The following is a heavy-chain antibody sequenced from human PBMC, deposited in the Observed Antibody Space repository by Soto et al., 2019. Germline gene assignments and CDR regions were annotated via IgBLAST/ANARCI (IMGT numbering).Heavy chain of an antibody. CDR3: APTACAATWCSPSHILLH. CDR1: GGTFVRHV. V-gene: IGHV1-69*09. D-gene: IGHD2-8*01. J-gene: IGHJ4*01. Sequence: QVQLVQSGAEVKKPESSVKVSCKTSGGTFVRHVISWVRQAPGQGPEWMGKINPLSGISNYAQKFQDRITFTADTDCSTVDMELSSLRSDDTAVYYCAPTACAATWCSPSHILLHWGHGTLVTVSS. CDR2: INPLSGIS.